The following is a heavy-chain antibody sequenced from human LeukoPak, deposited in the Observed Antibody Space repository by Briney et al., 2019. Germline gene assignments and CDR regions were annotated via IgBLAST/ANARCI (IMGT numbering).Heavy chain of an antibody. V-gene: IGHV1-18*01. CDR1: GYTFTSYG. J-gene: IGHJ6*03. CDR3: ARDLYVVGHVSYYYYMDV. D-gene: IGHD3-16*01. Sequence: ASVKVSCKASGYTFTSYGISWVRQAPGQGLEWMGWISAYNGNTYYAQKLQGRVTMTTDTSTSTAYMELRSLRSDDTAVYYCARDLYVVGHVSYYYYMDVWGKGTTVTVSS. CDR2: ISAYNGNT.